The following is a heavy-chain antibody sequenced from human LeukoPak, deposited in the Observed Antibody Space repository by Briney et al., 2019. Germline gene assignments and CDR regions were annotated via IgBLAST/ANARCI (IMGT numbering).Heavy chain of an antibody. V-gene: IGHV3-23*01. CDR2: LSTSPR. CDR1: GFTIINYA. D-gene: IGHD3-22*01. Sequence: PGRSLRLSCAASGFTIINYAMSWVRQGPGKGLEWVSGLSTSPRYADSVRGRFTVSRDHSTNTLYLQMNRLRAEDTAVYYCARGEVAVQYYFESWGQGTLVTVSS. J-gene: IGHJ4*02. CDR3: ARGEVAVQYYFES.